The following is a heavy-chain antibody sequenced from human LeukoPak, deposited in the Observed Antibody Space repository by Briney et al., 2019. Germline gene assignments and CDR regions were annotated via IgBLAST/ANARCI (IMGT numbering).Heavy chain of an antibody. CDR2: FDPEDGET. J-gene: IGHJ4*02. CDR1: GYTLTELS. V-gene: IGHV1-24*01. D-gene: IGHD2-2*01. CDR3: ATDMGLVVPAASGYFDY. Sequence: ASVKVSCKVSGYTLTELSMHWVRQAPGKGLEWMGGFDPEDGETIYAQKFQGRVTMTEDTSTDTAYMELRSLRSEDTAVYYCATDMGLVVPAASGYFDYWGQGTLVTVSS.